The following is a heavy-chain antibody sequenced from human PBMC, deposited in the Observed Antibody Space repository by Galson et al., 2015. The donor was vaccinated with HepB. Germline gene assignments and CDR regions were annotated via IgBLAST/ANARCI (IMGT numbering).Heavy chain of an antibody. J-gene: IGHJ2*01. Sequence: SLRLSCAGSGFAFSSSPMKWVRQAPGKGLEWVSSISTSSTYIYYADSVKGRFTISRDNGKNSLYLQMNSLRADDTAVYYCERIALQGRWFPELWGRGTLVTGSA. V-gene: IGHV3-21*06. CDR1: GFAFSSSP. CDR3: ERIALQGRWFPEL. D-gene: IGHD2/OR15-2a*01. CDR2: ISTSSTYI.